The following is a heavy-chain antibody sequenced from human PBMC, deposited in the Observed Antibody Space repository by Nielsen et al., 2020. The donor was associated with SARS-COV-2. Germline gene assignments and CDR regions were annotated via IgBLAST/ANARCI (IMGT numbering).Heavy chain of an antibody. D-gene: IGHD1-20*01. Sequence: ASVKVSCKVSGYTLTELSMHWVRQAPGKGLEWMGGFDPEDGETIYAQKFQGRVTMTEDTSTDTAYMELSSLRSEDTAVYYCATTDFVSSITGTTGFDYWGQGTLVTVSS. J-gene: IGHJ4*02. CDR3: ATTDFVSSITGTTGFDY. V-gene: IGHV1-24*01. CDR2: FDPEDGET. CDR1: GYTLTELS.